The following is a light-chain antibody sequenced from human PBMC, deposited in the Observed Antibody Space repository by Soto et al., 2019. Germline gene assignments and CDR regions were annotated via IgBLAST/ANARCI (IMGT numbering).Light chain of an antibody. CDR2: DAS. CDR3: QQRTNWPPLYA. V-gene: IGKV3-11*01. J-gene: IGKJ2*01. Sequence: EIVLTQSPATLSLSPGERATLSCRASQSIRTSLAWYQQKPGQAPRLLIYDASNRATAIPARFSGSGSGTDFTLTISSLEPEDFAVYYCQQRTNWPPLYAFGQGTKLEIK. CDR1: QSIRTS.